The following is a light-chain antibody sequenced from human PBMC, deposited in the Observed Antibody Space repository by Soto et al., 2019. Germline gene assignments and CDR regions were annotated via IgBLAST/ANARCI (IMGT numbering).Light chain of an antibody. V-gene: IGKV3-15*01. CDR2: AAS. CDR3: QQYDNWPLT. J-gene: IGKJ4*01. Sequence: IVMTQSPVTLSVSPGEIATLSCRASQSVSSNLAWYQQRPGQAPRLLMYAASTPATGIPARFSGSGSGTEFSLTISGMNSEDFVVYFCQQYDNWPLTFGGGNKVEMK. CDR1: QSVSSN.